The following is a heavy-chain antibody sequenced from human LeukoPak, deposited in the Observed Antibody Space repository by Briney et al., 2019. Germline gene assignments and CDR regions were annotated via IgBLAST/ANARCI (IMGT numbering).Heavy chain of an antibody. D-gene: IGHD6-19*01. CDR1: GGSCSGYY. CDR2: INHSGST. V-gene: IGHV4-34*01. J-gene: IGHJ5*02. CDR3: ARPPYSSGLGGNWFDP. Sequence: PSETLSLTCAVYGGSCSGYYWSWIRQPPGKVLEWIGEINHSGSTNYNPSLKSRVTISVDTSKNQFSLKLSSVTAADTAVYYCARPPYSSGLGGNWFDPWGQGTLVTVCS.